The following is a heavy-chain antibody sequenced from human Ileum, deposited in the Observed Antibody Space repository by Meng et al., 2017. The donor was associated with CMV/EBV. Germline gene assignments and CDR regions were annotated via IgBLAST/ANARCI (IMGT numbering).Heavy chain of an antibody. CDR1: GFSFSSHG. CDR2: INSNAGTK. CDR3: ARGYCNPLNCYAGGGY. J-gene: IGHJ4*02. D-gene: IGHD2-2*01. V-gene: IGHV3-48*03. Sequence: GGSLRLSCAVSGFSFSSHGINWFRQAPGKGLEWISYINSNAGTKDYADSVRGRFTISRDNGQNSVYLQMSSLRAADTAVYYCARGYCNPLNCYAGGGYWGQGALVTVSS.